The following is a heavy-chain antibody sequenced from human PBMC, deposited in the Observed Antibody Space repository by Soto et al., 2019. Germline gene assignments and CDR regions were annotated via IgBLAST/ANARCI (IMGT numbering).Heavy chain of an antibody. CDR3: AKAGGSTWDYGMDV. J-gene: IGHJ6*02. D-gene: IGHD2-15*01. V-gene: IGHV3-23*01. CDR1: GFTFSMHA. CDR2: ISGGGDSA. Sequence: GSLRLSCAASGFTFSMHAMSWVRQAPGKGLEWVSAISGGGDSAYHADSVKGRFTISRDNSKNTLFLQMNSLRAEDTALYYCAKAGGSTWDYGMDVWGQGTTVTVSS.